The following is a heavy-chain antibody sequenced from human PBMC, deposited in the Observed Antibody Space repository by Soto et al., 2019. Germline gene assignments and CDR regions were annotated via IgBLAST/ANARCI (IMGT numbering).Heavy chain of an antibody. Sequence: QVQLVQSGAEVKKPGASVKVSCKASGYTFTSYGISWVRQAPGQGLAWMGWISAYNGNTKYAQKLQGKVTMTTDTSTSTAYMELRSLRSDDTAVYYCAREALPSSGWYPFDYWGQGTLVTVSS. CDR1: GYTFTSYG. CDR3: AREALPSSGWYPFDY. J-gene: IGHJ4*02. V-gene: IGHV1-18*01. D-gene: IGHD6-19*01. CDR2: ISAYNGNT.